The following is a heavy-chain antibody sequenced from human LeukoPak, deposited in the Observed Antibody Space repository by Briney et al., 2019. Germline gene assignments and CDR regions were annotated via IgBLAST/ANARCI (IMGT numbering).Heavy chain of an antibody. J-gene: IGHJ6*03. Sequence: PGGSLRLSCAASGFTFGSYSMNWVRQAPGKGLEWVSYISSSSSTIYYADSVKGRFTISRDNAKNSLYLQMNSLRAEDTAVYYCAKQGRDWLRDYYYYMDVWGKGTTVTISS. CDR3: AKQGRDWLRDYYYYMDV. D-gene: IGHD3-9*01. CDR2: ISSSSSTI. V-gene: IGHV3-48*01. CDR1: GFTFGSYS.